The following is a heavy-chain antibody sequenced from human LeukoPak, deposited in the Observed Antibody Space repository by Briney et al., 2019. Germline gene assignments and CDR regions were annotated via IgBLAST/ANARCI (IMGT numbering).Heavy chain of an antibody. Sequence: SETLSLTCTVSGGTISSYYWSWIRQPPGKGLEWIGYIYYSGSTKYNPSLKSRVTISVEKSKNQFSLKLSSVTAADTAVDYCARRRYYYDSSYLDYWGQGTLVTVSS. J-gene: IGHJ4*02. V-gene: IGHV4-59*08. CDR2: IYYSGST. D-gene: IGHD3-22*01. CDR3: ARRRYYYDSSYLDY. CDR1: GGTISSYY.